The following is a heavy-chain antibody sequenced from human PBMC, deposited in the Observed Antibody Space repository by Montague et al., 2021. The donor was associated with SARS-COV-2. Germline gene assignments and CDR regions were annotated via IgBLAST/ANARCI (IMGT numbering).Heavy chain of an antibody. CDR3: ARPGSGYSYGSGAFDY. J-gene: IGHJ4*02. D-gene: IGHD5-18*01. CDR2: IYYTENT. Sequence: SETLSLTCTVSGGSISNSIYYWDWIRQPPGKGLEWIGSIYYTENTYCXXXLKSRVTISIDTSKNQFSLKLSSVTAADTAVYYCARPGSGYSYGSGAFDYWGQGTLVTVSS. V-gene: IGHV4-39*01. CDR1: GGSISNSIYY.